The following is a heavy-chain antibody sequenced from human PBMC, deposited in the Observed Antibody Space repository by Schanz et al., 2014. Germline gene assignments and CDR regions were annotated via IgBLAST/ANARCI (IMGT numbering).Heavy chain of an antibody. CDR3: ARRYSGRYCFDY. D-gene: IGHD1-26*01. V-gene: IGHV3-48*02. Sequence: EVQLVESGGNLVQPGGSLRLSCVASGFTFSSHSMNWVRQAPGQGLEWLLYISGSGNTIYYADSVKGRFTISRDNAKNSLSLQMDRLRDEDTAVYYCARRYSGRYCFDYWGQGTLVAVSS. CDR1: GFTFSSHS. CDR2: ISGSGNTI. J-gene: IGHJ4*02.